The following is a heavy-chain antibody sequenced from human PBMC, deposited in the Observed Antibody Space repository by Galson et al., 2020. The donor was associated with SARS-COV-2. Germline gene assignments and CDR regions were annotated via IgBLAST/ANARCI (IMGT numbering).Heavy chain of an antibody. CDR2: ISWDGDGT. CDR1: GFTFDDYT. D-gene: IGHD1-20*01. Sequence: GESLKISCAASGFTFDDYTMHWVRQAPGKGLEWVSLISWDGDGTNYADSVKGRFTISRDNSKNSLYLQMNSLRTEDTAMYYCAKAAFNWNHELDPWGQGTLVTVSS. V-gene: IGHV3-43*01. J-gene: IGHJ5*02. CDR3: AKAAFNWNHELDP.